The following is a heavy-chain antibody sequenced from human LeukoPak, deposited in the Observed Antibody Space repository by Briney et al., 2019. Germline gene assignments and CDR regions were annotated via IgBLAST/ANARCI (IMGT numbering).Heavy chain of an antibody. D-gene: IGHD3-22*01. Sequence: PGGSLRLSRAASGFTFSSYAMHWVRQAPGKGLEWVAVISYDGSNKYYADSVKGRFTISRDNSKNTLYLQMNSLRAEDTAVYYCASETVYDSSGYDYWGQGTLVTVSS. CDR1: GFTFSSYA. CDR3: ASETVYDSSGYDY. CDR2: ISYDGSNK. V-gene: IGHV3-30*01. J-gene: IGHJ4*02.